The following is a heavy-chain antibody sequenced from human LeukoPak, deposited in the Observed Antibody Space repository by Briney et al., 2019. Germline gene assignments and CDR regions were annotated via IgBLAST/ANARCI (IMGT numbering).Heavy chain of an antibody. V-gene: IGHV3-21*01. J-gene: IGHJ4*02. Sequence: GGSLRLSCGASGFTFSSYSMNWVRQAPGKGLEWVSSISSSSNYIYYADSVKGRFTISRDNAKNSLYLQVNSLRAEDTAVYHCARVGSSGYYFDNWGQGTLVTVSS. CDR3: ARVGSSGYYFDN. CDR1: GFTFSSYS. CDR2: ISSSSNYI. D-gene: IGHD3-22*01.